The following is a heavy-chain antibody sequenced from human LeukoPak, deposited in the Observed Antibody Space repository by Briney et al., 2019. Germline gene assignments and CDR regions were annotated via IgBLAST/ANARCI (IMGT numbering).Heavy chain of an antibody. Sequence: PSETLSLTCTVSGGSIGSAYWGWIRQPPGKGLEWIGYIYYTGITKYDPSLKSRVTISLDTPKNQFSLKLSSLTVADTAVYYCTRAGGWNSFDSCGQGTLVTVSS. J-gene: IGHJ5*01. CDR3: TRAGGWNSFDS. V-gene: IGHV4-59*01. CDR1: GGSIGSAY. D-gene: IGHD1-7*01. CDR2: IYYTGIT.